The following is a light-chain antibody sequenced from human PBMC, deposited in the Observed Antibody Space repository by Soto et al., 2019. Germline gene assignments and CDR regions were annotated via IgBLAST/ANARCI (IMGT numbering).Light chain of an antibody. V-gene: IGLV2-14*01. CDR2: EAS. J-gene: IGLJ1*01. CDR3: SSYTSSSTYV. Sequence: QSALTQPASVSGSPGQSITISCTGTISDVGGYNYVSWYQQHPGKAPKLMIYEASNRPSGVSNRFSGSKSGNTASLTISGLQAEDEADYYCSSYTSSSTYVFGTGTKLTVL. CDR1: ISDVGGYNY.